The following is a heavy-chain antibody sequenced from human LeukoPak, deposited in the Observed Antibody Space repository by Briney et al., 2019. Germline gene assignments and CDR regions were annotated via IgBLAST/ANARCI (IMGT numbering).Heavy chain of an antibody. CDR1: GGSISDYY. CDR3: ARGSWCSYTNCMLCPFDY. CDR2: IYYSGST. J-gene: IGHJ4*02. V-gene: IGHV4-59*01. D-gene: IGHD2-2*01. Sequence: KPSETLSLTCSIPGGSISDYYWNWIRQPPGKGLEWIGYIYYSGSTTYNPSLKSRVTMSVDTSKNQFSLRLSSVTAADTAVYYCARGSWCSYTNCMLCPFDYWGQGSLVTVSS.